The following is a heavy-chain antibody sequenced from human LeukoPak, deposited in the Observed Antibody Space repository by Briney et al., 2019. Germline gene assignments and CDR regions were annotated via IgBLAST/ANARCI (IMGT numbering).Heavy chain of an antibody. D-gene: IGHD3-22*01. CDR1: GFTFSTYA. Sequence: GGSLRLSCAASGFTFSTYAMSWVRQAPGKGLEWVSATSGSGGSTYYADSVKGRFTISRDNSKNTLYLQMNSLRAEDTAVYYCAKDPGTYYYDSSGLPNWYFDLWGRGTLVTVSS. V-gene: IGHV3-23*01. J-gene: IGHJ2*01. CDR3: AKDPGTYYYDSSGLPNWYFDL. CDR2: TSGSGGST.